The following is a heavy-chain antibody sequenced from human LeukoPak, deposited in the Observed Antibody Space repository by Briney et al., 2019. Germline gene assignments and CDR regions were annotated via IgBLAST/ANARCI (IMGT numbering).Heavy chain of an antibody. D-gene: IGHD3-22*01. CDR2: ISSSSSYI. J-gene: IGHJ4*02. CDR3: ARASDPYYYDSTGPDY. CDR1: GFTFSSYT. V-gene: IGHV3-21*01. Sequence: PGGSLRLSCVASGFTFSSYTMNWVRQAPGRGLEWVSSISSSSSYIYYADSVKGRFTISRDNAKNSLYLQMNSLRAEDTAVYYCARASDPYYYDSTGPDYWGQGTLVTVSS.